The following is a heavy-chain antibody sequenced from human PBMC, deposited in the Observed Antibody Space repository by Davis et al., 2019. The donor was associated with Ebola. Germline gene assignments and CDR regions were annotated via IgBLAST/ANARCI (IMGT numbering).Heavy chain of an antibody. CDR1: GFTFSSYS. J-gene: IGHJ5*02. V-gene: IGHV3-21*01. D-gene: IGHD6-6*01. CDR2: ISSSSSYI. CDR3: ARGGQLGGRFDP. Sequence: PGGSLRLSCAASGFTFSSYSMNWVRQAPGKGLEWVSSISSSSSYIYYADSVKGRFTISRDNAKNSLYLQMNSLRAEDTAVYYCARGGQLGGRFDPWGQGTLVTVSS.